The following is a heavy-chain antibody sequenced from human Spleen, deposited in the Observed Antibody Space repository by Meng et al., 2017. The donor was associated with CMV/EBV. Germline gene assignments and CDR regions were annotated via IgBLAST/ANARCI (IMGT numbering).Heavy chain of an antibody. CDR1: DYSLTDYG. CDR3: ARGHLAGTGWFDP. J-gene: IGHJ5*02. D-gene: IGHD6-19*01. V-gene: IGHV1-18*01. Sequence: CKPSDYSLTDYGISWVRQAPGQGLEWMGWISGYNGDTKYAQQYQGRVSMTTDTSTSTAYMELRSLRFDDTAVYYCARGHLAGTGWFDPWGQGTLVTVSS. CDR2: ISGYNGDT.